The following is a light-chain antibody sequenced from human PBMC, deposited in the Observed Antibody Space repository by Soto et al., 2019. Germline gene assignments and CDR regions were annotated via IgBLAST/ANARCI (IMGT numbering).Light chain of an antibody. Sequence: EIVLTQSPGTLSLSPGERATISCRASQSVSSSYLAWYQQKPGQAPRLLIYGASSRATGIPDRFSGSGSGTDFTLTISRLEPEDFAVYYCKQYGSSPLTFGGGTKVDFK. J-gene: IGKJ4*01. CDR3: KQYGSSPLT. CDR1: QSVSSSY. V-gene: IGKV3-20*01. CDR2: GAS.